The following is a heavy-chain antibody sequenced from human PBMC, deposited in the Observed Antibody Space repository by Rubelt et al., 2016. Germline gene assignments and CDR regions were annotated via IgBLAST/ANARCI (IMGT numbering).Heavy chain of an antibody. D-gene: IGHD6-19*01. Sequence: YSGSTYYNPSLKSRVTISVDTSKNQFSLKLSSVTAADTAVYYCARTGSSGWTSAYYFDYWGQGTLVTVSS. CDR2: YSGST. J-gene: IGHJ4*02. CDR3: ARTGSSGWTSAYYFDY. V-gene: IGHV4-31*02.